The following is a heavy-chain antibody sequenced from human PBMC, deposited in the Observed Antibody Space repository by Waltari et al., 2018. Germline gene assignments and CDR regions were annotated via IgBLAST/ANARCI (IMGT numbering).Heavy chain of an antibody. Sequence: EVQLVESGGGLVQPGRSLRLSCAASGFTFDDYAMHWVRQAPGKGLEWVSGISWNSGSIGYADSVKGRFTISRDNAKNSLYLQMNSLRAEDTALYYCAKQGGITMVRGVIPNYYYYGMDVWGQGTTVTVSS. CDR3: AKQGGITMVRGVIPNYYYYGMDV. CDR2: ISWNSGSI. V-gene: IGHV3-9*01. CDR1: GFTFDDYA. D-gene: IGHD3-10*01. J-gene: IGHJ6*02.